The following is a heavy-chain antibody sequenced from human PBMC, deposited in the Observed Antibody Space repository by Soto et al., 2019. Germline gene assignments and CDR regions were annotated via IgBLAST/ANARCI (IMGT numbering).Heavy chain of an antibody. Sequence: QVQLVQSGAEVKKPGASVKVSCKASGYTFTSNSIHWVRQAPGQGLEWVGVINPSGGDTAFAQNFQGRVTMTGDTSTRTVYMELSGLRSEDTAVYYCARDSTYCGGDCYSNWFDSWGQGTLVTVSS. D-gene: IGHD2-21*02. J-gene: IGHJ5*01. CDR1: GYTFTSNS. CDR2: INPSGGDT. CDR3: ARDSTYCGGDCYSNWFDS. V-gene: IGHV1-46*01.